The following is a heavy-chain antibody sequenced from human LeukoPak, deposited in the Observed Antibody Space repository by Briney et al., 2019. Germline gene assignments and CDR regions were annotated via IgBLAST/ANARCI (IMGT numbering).Heavy chain of an antibody. V-gene: IGHV3-23*01. CDR2: IRGSGGKT. D-gene: IGHD2-21*01. J-gene: IGHJ4*02. Sequence: PGGSLRLSCAASGFTFSSYAMSWVRQAPGKGPDWVSSIRGSGGKTYYADSVRGRFTISRDNSKNILYLQMDNLRAEDTAVYYCAKDQGLVDPFDYWGQGTLVTVSS. CDR1: GFTFSSYA. CDR3: AKDQGLVDPFDY.